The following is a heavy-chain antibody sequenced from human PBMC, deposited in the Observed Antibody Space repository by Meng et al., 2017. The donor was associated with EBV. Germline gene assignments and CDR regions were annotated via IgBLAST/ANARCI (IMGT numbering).Heavy chain of an antibody. J-gene: IGHJ4*02. Sequence: VQLVWSGGGLGQPGGSLRLSLAASGFIFSSYAMSWVRQAPGKGLEWVSAISGSGGSTYYADSVKGRFTISRDNSKNTLYLQMNSLRAEDTAVYYCAKDLAGGIAVDYWGQGTLVTVSS. CDR1: GFIFSSYA. CDR3: AKDLAGGIAVDY. V-gene: IGHV3-23*04. CDR2: ISGSGGST. D-gene: IGHD6-13*01.